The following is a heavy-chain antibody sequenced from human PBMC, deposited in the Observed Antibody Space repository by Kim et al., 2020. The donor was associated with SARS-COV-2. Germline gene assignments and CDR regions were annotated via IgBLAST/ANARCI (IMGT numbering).Heavy chain of an antibody. D-gene: IGHD2-2*02. CDR2: INHSGSS. CDR1: GGSFSGYS. Sequence: SETLSLTCAVYGGSFSGYSWNWIRQPPGKGLEWLGEINHSGSSNYNPSLKSRVTMSVDTSKNQFSLRLRSVTAADTAYYYCTRGRAGVVPSPILGVGPHYDYFIMDVWGQGTTVTVS. CDR3: TRGRAGVVPSPILGVGPHYDYFIMDV. J-gene: IGHJ6*02. V-gene: IGHV4-34*01.